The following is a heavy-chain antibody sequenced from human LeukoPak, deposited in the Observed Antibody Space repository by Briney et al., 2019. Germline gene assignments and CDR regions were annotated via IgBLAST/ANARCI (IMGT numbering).Heavy chain of an antibody. Sequence: SETLSLTCNVSGGSISSGGHYWNWIRQHPGKGLEWIGYIFHSGSTYHNPSLESRVKISVDKSKNHFSLKLSSVTAADTAVYYCASLRYFDWFFDYWGQGTLVTVSS. D-gene: IGHD3-9*01. V-gene: IGHV4-31*03. CDR2: IFHSGST. CDR3: ASLRYFDWFFDY. J-gene: IGHJ4*02. CDR1: GGSISSGGHY.